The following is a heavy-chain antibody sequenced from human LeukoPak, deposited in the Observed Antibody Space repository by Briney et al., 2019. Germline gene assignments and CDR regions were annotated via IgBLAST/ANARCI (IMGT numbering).Heavy chain of an antibody. CDR1: GGSTSSYY. CDR2: IYHSGST. D-gene: IGHD3-3*01. J-gene: IGHJ4*02. CDR3: ARLSTIFGVVNGFDY. Sequence: SETLSLTCTVSGGSTSSYYWSWIRQPPGKGLEWIGYIYHSGSTYYNPSLKSRVTISVDRSKNQFSLKLSSVTAADTAVYYCARLSTIFGVVNGFDYWGQGTLVTVSS. V-gene: IGHV4-59*12.